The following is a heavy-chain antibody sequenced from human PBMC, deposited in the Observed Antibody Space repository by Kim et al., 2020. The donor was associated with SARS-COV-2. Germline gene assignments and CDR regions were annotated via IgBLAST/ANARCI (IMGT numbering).Heavy chain of an antibody. D-gene: IGHD1-26*01. CDR1: GGSISSGGYY. V-gene: IGHV4-31*03. CDR2: IYYSRST. CDR3: AEEGAAKWGRFDP. Sequence: SETLSLTCTVSGGSISSGGYYWIWIRQQPGKGREWIVYIYYSRSTYYNPSRKSSVTVSVATTKNPLSLNVVSVTAADVALYSCAEEGAAKWGRFDPWAQG. J-gene: IGHJ5*02.